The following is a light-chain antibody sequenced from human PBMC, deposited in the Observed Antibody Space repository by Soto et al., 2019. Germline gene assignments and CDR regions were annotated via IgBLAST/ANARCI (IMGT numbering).Light chain of an antibody. CDR3: QQCYSFPSWT. CDR2: AAS. J-gene: IGKJ1*01. Sequence: VIWMTQSPSLLSASTGHRVTFSCRVSQDISSFLAWFQQKSGKAPEVLIYAASTLQSGVPLRFCGSGSGTDFTLTISCLQSEDFPTYCCQQCYSFPSWTFGQGPRRKSN. CDR1: QDISSF. V-gene: IGKV1D-8*01.